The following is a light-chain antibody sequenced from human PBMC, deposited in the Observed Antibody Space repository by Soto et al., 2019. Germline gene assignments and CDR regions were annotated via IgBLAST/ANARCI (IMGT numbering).Light chain of an antibody. CDR3: QPYDSSLHV. CDR2: GNS. Sequence: QAVVTQPPSVSGAPGQRVTISCTGSSSNIGAGYDVHWYQQLPGTAPKLLIYGNSNRPSGVPDRFSGSKSGTSASLAVTGLQAEDEADYYCQPYDSSLHVFGTGTQLTVL. J-gene: IGLJ7*01. V-gene: IGLV1-40*01. CDR1: SSNIGAGYD.